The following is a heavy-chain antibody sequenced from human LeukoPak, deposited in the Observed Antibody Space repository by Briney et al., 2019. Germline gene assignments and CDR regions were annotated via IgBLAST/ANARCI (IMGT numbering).Heavy chain of an antibody. J-gene: IGHJ4*02. CDR1: GFTFSSYG. D-gene: IGHD4-17*01. V-gene: IGHV3-33*01. CDR3: ARGYGDYQPFDY. Sequence: PGGSLRLSCAASGFTFSSYGMHWVRQAPGKGLEWVAVIWYDGSNKYYADSVKGRFTISRDNSKNTLYLQMNSLRAEDTAVYYCARGYGDYQPFDYWGQGTLVTVSS. CDR2: IWYDGSNK.